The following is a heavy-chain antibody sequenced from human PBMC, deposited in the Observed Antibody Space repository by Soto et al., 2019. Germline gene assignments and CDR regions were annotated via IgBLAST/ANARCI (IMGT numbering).Heavy chain of an antibody. CDR3: VRDGTKTLRDWFDP. J-gene: IGHJ5*02. Sequence: SETQSLTCTVSGASISGYYWSWIRKSAGKGLEWIGRIYATGTTDYNPSLKSRVMMSVDTSKKQFSLKLRSVTAADTAVYYCVRDGTKTLRDWFDPWGQGMSVTDSP. CDR1: GASISGYY. CDR2: IYATGTT. V-gene: IGHV4-4*07. D-gene: IGHD1-1*01.